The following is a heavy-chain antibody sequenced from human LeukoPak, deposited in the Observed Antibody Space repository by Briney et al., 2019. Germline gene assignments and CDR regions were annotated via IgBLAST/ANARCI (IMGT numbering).Heavy chain of an antibody. J-gene: IGHJ5*02. CDR2: IYPADSDI. V-gene: IGHV5-51*01. Sequence: GESLKISCKGSGYSFTSYWIGWVRQMPGKGLERMGIIYPADSDIRYSPSFQGQVTISADKSISTAYLQWSSLKASDTAMYYCARQEYCSGGSCYTWFDPWGQGTLVTVSS. CDR3: ARQEYCSGGSCYTWFDP. CDR1: GYSFTSYW. D-gene: IGHD2-15*01.